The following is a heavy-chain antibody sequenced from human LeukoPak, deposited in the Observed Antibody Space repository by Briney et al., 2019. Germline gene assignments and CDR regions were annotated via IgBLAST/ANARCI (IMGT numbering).Heavy chain of an antibody. J-gene: IGHJ4*02. CDR1: GYTFTSYG. Sequence: ASVKVSCKASGYTFTSYGISWVRQAPGQGLEWMGWISAYNGNTNYAQKFQGRVIMTTDTFTSTAYMELRSLRSDDTAVYYCARDQYDSVWGSHRPYFDYWGQGTLVTVSS. CDR2: ISAYNGNT. CDR3: ARDQYDSVWGSHRPYFDY. V-gene: IGHV1-18*01. D-gene: IGHD3-16*02.